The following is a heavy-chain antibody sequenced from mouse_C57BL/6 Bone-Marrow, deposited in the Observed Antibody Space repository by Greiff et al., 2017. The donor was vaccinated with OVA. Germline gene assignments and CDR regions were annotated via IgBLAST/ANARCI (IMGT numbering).Heavy chain of an antibody. Sequence: QVQLKQSGAELVRPGASVTLSCKASGYTFTDYEMHWVKQTPVHGLEWIGAIDPETGGTAYNQKFKGKAILTADKSSSTAYMELRSLTSEVSAVYYCTRPDYSNYVGAMDYWGQGTTVTVSS. D-gene: IGHD2-5*01. J-gene: IGHJ4*01. CDR1: GYTFTDYE. CDR3: TRPDYSNYVGAMDY. V-gene: IGHV1-15*01. CDR2: IDPETGGT.